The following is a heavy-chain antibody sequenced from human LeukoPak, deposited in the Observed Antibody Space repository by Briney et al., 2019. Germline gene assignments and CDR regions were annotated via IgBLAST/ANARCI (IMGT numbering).Heavy chain of an antibody. CDR2: INPNRGGT. V-gene: IGHV1-2*02. D-gene: IGHD3-22*01. CDR1: GYTFTGYY. J-gene: IGHJ4*02. Sequence: ASVKVSCKASGYTFTGYYMNWVRQAPGQGLEWMGWINPNRGGTNYAQKFQGRVTMTRDTSISTVYMELSSLRSEDTAVYYCARADDGSGFYLNYWGQGTLVTVSS. CDR3: ARADDGSGFYLNY.